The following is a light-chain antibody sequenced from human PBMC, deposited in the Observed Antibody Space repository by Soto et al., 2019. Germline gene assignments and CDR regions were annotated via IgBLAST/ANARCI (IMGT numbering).Light chain of an antibody. Sequence: EIVLTQSPGTLSLSPGERATLSCRASQSVSSSYLAWYQQKTGQAPRLLIYGASSRATGIPDRFSGSGSGTDFTLTISRLEPEYFAVYYCQQYGSSPGTFGQGTKLEIK. CDR2: GAS. V-gene: IGKV3-20*01. CDR1: QSVSSSY. J-gene: IGKJ2*01. CDR3: QQYGSSPGT.